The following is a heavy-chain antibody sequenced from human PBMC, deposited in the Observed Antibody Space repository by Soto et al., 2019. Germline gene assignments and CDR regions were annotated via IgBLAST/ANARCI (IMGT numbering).Heavy chain of an antibody. Sequence: SETLSLSCTVSGGSISSYYWSWIRQPPGKGLEWIGYIYYSGSTNYNPSLKSRVTISVDTSKNQFSLKLSSVTAADTAVYYCAIRERAAGTDWWFDPWGQRTLVTGSS. CDR1: GGSISSYY. CDR2: IYYSGST. D-gene: IGHD6-13*01. CDR3: AIRERAAGTDWWFDP. J-gene: IGHJ5*02. V-gene: IGHV4-59*08.